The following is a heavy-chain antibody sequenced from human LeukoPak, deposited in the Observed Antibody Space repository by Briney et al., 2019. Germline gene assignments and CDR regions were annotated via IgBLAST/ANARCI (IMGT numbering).Heavy chain of an antibody. CDR3: ARGLSYGGNSGKLDY. J-gene: IGHJ4*02. CDR1: GGSISSHSHY. V-gene: IGHV4-39*07. Sequence: SETLSLTCTVSGGSISSHSHYWGWIRQPPGQGLEWIGSISYSGSTYYNPSLKSRVSISVDTSKNQFSLKLSPVTAADTAVYYCARGLSYGGNSGKLDYWGQGTLVTVSS. CDR2: ISYSGST. D-gene: IGHD4-23*01.